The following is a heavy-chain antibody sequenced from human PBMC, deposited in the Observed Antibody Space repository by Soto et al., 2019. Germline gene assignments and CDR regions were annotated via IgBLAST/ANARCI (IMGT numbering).Heavy chain of an antibody. CDR3: VRARQNLVVNEYFQY. CDR2: ISYDETTT. J-gene: IGHJ1*01. CDR1: GFSFSPYA. D-gene: IGHD2-8*02. V-gene: IGHV3-30-3*01. Sequence: QVQLVESGGGVVQPGRSLRLSCAASGFSFSPYAIHWVRQAPGKGLEWVALISYDETTTYYADSVKGRFTISRDNSKNTLYLQMNSLRSEDTAVYYCVRARQNLVVNEYFQYWGQGTLVIVSS.